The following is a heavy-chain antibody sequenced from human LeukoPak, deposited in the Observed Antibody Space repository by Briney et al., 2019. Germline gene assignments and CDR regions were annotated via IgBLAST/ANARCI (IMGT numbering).Heavy chain of an antibody. CDR2: ISYDGSNK. J-gene: IGHJ4*02. CDR3: GRPLQRGSWTQRALDY. V-gene: IGHV3-30-3*01. CDR1: GFTFSSYA. Sequence: PGGSLRLSCAASGFTFSSYAMHWVRQAPGKGLEWVAVISYDGSNKYYADSVKGRFTISRDNSKNTLYLQMNSLRAEDTAVYYCGRPLQRGSWTQRALDYWGQGTLVTVSS. D-gene: IGHD3/OR15-3a*01.